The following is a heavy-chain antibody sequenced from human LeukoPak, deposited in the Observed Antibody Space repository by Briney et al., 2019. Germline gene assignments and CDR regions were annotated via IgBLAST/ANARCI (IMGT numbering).Heavy chain of an antibody. Sequence: SSETLSFTCTVSGGSISGYYWSWIRQPPGKGLEWIGYIYHSGSTNYSPSLKSRVTISVDMSKNHFSLRLSSVTAADTAVYYCARQVLASSGSILGWFDPWGQGTLVTVSS. J-gene: IGHJ5*02. CDR1: GGSISGYY. CDR2: IYHSGST. D-gene: IGHD3-22*01. V-gene: IGHV4-59*08. CDR3: ARQVLASSGSILGWFDP.